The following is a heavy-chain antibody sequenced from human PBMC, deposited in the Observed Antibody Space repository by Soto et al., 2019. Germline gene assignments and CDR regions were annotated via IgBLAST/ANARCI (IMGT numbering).Heavy chain of an antibody. CDR3: AKDIRDGVVAARRDYYYGMDV. J-gene: IGHJ6*02. Sequence: LRLSCAASVFTFDDYTMHWVRQAPGKGLGWVSLISWDGGSTYYADSVKGRFTISRDNSKNSLYLQMNSLRNEDTALYYCAKDIRDGVVAARRDYYYGMDVRGQGTTVTVSS. CDR1: VFTFDDYT. D-gene: IGHD6-6*01. CDR2: ISWDGGST. V-gene: IGHV3-43*01.